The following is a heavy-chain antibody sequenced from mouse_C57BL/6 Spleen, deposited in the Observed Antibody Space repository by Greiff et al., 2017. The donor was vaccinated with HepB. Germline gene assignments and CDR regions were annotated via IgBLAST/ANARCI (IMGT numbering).Heavy chain of an antibody. J-gene: IGHJ3*01. Sequence: QVQLQQSGAELVRPGASVTLSCKASGYTFTDYEMHWVKQTPVHGLEWIGAIDPETGGTAYNQKFKGKAILKADKSSSTAYMELRSLTSEDSAVYYCTRSGGWFAYWGQGTLVTVSA. CDR3: TRSGGWFAY. V-gene: IGHV1-15*01. CDR2: IDPETGGT. CDR1: GYTFTDYE.